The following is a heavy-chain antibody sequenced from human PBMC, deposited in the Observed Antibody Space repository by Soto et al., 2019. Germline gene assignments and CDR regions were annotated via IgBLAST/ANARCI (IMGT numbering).Heavy chain of an antibody. J-gene: IGHJ4*02. Sequence: GASVKVSCKASGYTFSSYGISWVRQAPGQGLEWMGWIGAYNGNTNYAQNLQGRVTMTTDTSTSTAYMELRSLSSDDTAVYYCARSGATLTRLFDSWGQGTRVTVSS. CDR2: IGAYNGNT. V-gene: IGHV1-18*01. CDR1: GYTFSSYG. D-gene: IGHD4-17*01. CDR3: ARSGATLTRLFDS.